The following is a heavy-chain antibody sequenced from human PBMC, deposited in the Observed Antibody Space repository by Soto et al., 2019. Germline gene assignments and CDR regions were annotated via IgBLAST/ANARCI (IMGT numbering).Heavy chain of an antibody. Sequence: ASVKVSCKASGYTFTSSDINWLRQATGQGLEWMGWMNPNSGNTGYAQKFQGRVTMTRNTSISTAYMELSSLRSEDTVVYYCARGGVFFFAAPTNPFDYWGQGTLVTSP. V-gene: IGHV1-8*01. D-gene: IGHD3-10*01. CDR2: MNPNSGNT. CDR1: GYTFTSSD. J-gene: IGHJ4*02. CDR3: ARGGVFFFAAPTNPFDY.